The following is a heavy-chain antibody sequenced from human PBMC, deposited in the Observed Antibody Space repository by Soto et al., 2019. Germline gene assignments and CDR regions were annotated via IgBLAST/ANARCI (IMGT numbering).Heavy chain of an antibody. CDR3: ESHAPVLRYFDWLLYSYYFDY. CDR2: MHYTGFS. J-gene: IGHJ4*02. Sequence: SETLSLTCSFSGDSVTSHYLTWIRQSPEKGLEWIGYMHYTGFSHYNPSLKSRLTISVDTSKNQFTLQLSSVTVEDTAVYYRESHAPVLRYFDWLLYSYYFDYWGQGTLVTVSS. CDR1: GDSVTSHY. V-gene: IGHV4-59*02. D-gene: IGHD3-9*01.